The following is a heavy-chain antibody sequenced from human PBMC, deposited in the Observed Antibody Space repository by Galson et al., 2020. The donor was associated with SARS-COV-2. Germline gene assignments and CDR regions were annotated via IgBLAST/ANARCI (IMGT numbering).Heavy chain of an antibody. V-gene: IGHV3-30*01. CDR1: GFTFSSYA. Sequence: GGSLRLSCAASGFTFSSYAMHWVRQAPGKGLEWVAVISYDGSNKYYADSVKGRFTISRDNSKNTLYLQMNSLRAEDTAVYYCARPYSGSYRGYFDYWGQGTLVTVSS. D-gene: IGHD1-26*01. CDR3: ARPYSGSYRGYFDY. CDR2: ISYDGSNK. J-gene: IGHJ4*02.